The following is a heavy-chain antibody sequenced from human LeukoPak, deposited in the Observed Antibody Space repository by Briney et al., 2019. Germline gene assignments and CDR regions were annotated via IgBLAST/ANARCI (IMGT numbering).Heavy chain of an antibody. CDR3: ARDVYQIGWWFDP. V-gene: IGHV3-33*01. Sequence: GGSLRLSCAASGFTFSSYGMHWVRQAPGKGLEWVAVIWYDGSDKYYADSVKGRFTISRDNSKNTLYLQMNRLRAEDTAVYYCARDVYQIGWWFDPWGQGTRVIVSS. CDR2: IWYDGSDK. D-gene: IGHD6-19*01. J-gene: IGHJ5*02. CDR1: GFTFSSYG.